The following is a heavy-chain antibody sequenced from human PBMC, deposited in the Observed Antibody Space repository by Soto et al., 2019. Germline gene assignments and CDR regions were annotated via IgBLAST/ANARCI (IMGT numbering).Heavy chain of an antibody. CDR1: GFTFRNYG. CDR3: ARDQLYYNDISGRPLNAFDV. Sequence: EVDLVESGGGLVQSGGSLRLSCAASGFTFRNYGMNWVRQAPGKGLEWVSYIGIGSSTKYYADSVKGRFTISRDNAKNSLYLHMNRLRTEDTAVYYCARDQLYYNDISGRPLNAFDVWGQGTMVTVSS. V-gene: IGHV3-48*01. CDR2: IGIGSSTK. D-gene: IGHD3-22*01. J-gene: IGHJ3*01.